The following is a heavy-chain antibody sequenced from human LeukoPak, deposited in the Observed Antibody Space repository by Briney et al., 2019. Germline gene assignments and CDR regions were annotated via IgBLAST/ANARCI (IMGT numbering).Heavy chain of an antibody. CDR2: IWYDGSNK. CDR1: GFTFSSYG. D-gene: IGHD1-26*01. CDR3: ARDSGSSGAASAFDI. V-gene: IGHV3-33*01. J-gene: IGHJ3*02. Sequence: GGSLPQTLAASGFTFSSYGRHWVRQAPGKGLEWVAVIWYDGSNKYYADSVKGRFTISRDNSKNTLYLQMNSLRAEDTAVYYCARDSGSSGAASAFDIWGERWMLTVSS.